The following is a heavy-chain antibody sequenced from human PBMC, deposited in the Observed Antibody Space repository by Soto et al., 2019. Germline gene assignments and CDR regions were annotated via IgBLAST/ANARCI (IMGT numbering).Heavy chain of an antibody. CDR3: ARSVFP. J-gene: IGHJ5*02. Sequence: SETLSLTCAVSGGSISNRHWCRRFRQPPGKGLKWIGEIYYSGSTNYNPSLKSRVTISVDKSKNQFSLKLSSVTAADTAVYYCARSVFPWGQGTLVTVS. V-gene: IGHV4-4*02. CDR2: IYYSGST. CDR1: GGSISNRHW.